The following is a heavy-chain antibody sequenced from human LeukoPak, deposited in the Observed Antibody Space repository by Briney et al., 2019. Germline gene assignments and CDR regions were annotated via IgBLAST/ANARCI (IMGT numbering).Heavy chain of an antibody. CDR3: ASLYYYGSGSYYNPLFDY. CDR2: IYYSGST. Sequence: SETLSLTCTVSGGSISSYYWSWIRQPPGKGLEWIGYIYYSGSTNYNPSLKSRVTISVDTSKNQFSLKLSSVTAAETAVYYCASLYYYGSGSYYNPLFDYWGQGTLVTVSS. V-gene: IGHV4-59*01. CDR1: GGSISSYY. D-gene: IGHD3-10*01. J-gene: IGHJ4*02.